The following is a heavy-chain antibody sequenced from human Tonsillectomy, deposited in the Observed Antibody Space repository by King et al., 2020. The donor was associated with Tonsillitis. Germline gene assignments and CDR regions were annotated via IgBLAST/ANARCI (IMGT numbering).Heavy chain of an antibody. CDR3: AKDRRATWNWFDP. J-gene: IGHJ5*02. CDR1: GFTFSSYG. CDR2: ISYDGSNK. Sequence: VQLVESGGGVVQPGRSLRLSCAASGFTFSSYGMHWVRQAPGKGLEWVAVISYDGSNKYYADSVKGRFTISRDNSKNTLYLQMNSLRAEDTAEYYCAKDRRATWNWFDPWGQGTLVTVSS. D-gene: IGHD5-12*01. V-gene: IGHV3-30*18.